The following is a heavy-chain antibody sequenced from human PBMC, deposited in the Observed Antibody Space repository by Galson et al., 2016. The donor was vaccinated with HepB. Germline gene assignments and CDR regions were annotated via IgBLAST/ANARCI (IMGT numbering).Heavy chain of an antibody. CDR3: ASHYDILTGYFYGYYFDY. V-gene: IGHV3-21*03. J-gene: IGHJ4*02. CDR1: GFTFNMYT. CDR2: ITPGSTYT. Sequence: SLRLSCAASGFTFNMYTMTWVRQAPGKGLEWVSSITPGSTYTHFADSVKGRFTISRDNAKNSLYLQMNSLRAEDTAVYYCASHYDILTGYFYGYYFDYWGQGTLVTVSS. D-gene: IGHD3-9*01.